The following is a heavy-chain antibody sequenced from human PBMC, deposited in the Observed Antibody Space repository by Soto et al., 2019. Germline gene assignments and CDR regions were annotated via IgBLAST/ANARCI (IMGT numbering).Heavy chain of an antibody. CDR3: ARISGVSCYD. CDR2: ITSSSSYI. J-gene: IGHJ4*02. V-gene: IGHV3-21*01. CDR1: GFTFSSYS. D-gene: IGHD2-15*01. Sequence: PGGSPRLSCAASGFTFSSYSMNWVRQAPGKGLEWVSSITSSSSYIYYADSLKGRFTISRDNAKNSLYLQMNSLRAEDTAVYYCARISGVSCYDWGQGTLVTVSS.